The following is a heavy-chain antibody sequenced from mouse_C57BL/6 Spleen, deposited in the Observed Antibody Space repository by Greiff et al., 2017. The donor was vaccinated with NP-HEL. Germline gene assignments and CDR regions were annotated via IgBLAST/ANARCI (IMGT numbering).Heavy chain of an antibody. J-gene: IGHJ3*01. CDR1: GYTFTSYW. Sequence: QVQLKQPGAELVKPGASVKLSCKASGYTFTSYWMHWVKQRPGQGLEWIGMIHPNSGSTNYNEKFKSKATLTVDKSSSTAYMQLSSLTSEDSAVYYCARPYYYGSSYPFAYWGQGTLVTVSA. CDR3: ARPYYYGSSYPFAY. V-gene: IGHV1-64*01. D-gene: IGHD1-1*01. CDR2: IHPNSGST.